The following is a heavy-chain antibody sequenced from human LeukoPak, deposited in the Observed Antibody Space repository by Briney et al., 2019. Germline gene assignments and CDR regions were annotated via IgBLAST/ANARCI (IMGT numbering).Heavy chain of an antibody. CDR1: GGSISSSSYY. CDR3: ASRRVVPAAIVY. D-gene: IGHD2-2*01. J-gene: IGHJ4*02. CDR2: IYYSGST. V-gene: IGHV4-39*01. Sequence: SETLSLTCTVSGGSISSSSYYWGWIRQPPGKGLEWIGSIYYSGSTYYNPSLKSRVTISVDTSKNQFSLKLSSVTAADTAVYYCASRRVVPAAIVYWGQGTLLTVSS.